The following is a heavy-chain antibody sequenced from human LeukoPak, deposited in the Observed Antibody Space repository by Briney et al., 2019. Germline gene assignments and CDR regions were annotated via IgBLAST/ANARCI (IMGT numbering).Heavy chain of an antibody. CDR3: ARDREGGPTHYDFWSGYQSDAFDI. CDR1: GGSISSYY. CDR2: IYYSGST. D-gene: IGHD3-3*01. Sequence: SETLSLTCTVSGGSISSYYWSWIRQPPGKGLEWIGYIYYSGSTNYNPSLKSRVTISVDTSKNQFSLKLSSVTAADTAVYYCARDREGGPTHYDFWSGYQSDAFDIWGQGTMVTVSS. V-gene: IGHV4-59*01. J-gene: IGHJ3*02.